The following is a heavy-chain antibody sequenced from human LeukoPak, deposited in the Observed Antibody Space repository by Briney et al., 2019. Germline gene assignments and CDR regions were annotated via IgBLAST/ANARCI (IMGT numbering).Heavy chain of an antibody. Sequence: AGGPLRLSCAASGFTFSSYEMNWVRQAPGKGLEWVSYISSSGSTIYYADSVKGRFTISRDNAKNSLYLQMNSLRAEDTAVYYCARDYPLTYYYDSSGYSPSGGWFDPWGQGTLVTVSS. CDR2: ISSSGSTI. CDR3: ARDYPLTYYYDSSGYSPSGGWFDP. V-gene: IGHV3-48*03. CDR1: GFTFSSYE. D-gene: IGHD3-22*01. J-gene: IGHJ5*02.